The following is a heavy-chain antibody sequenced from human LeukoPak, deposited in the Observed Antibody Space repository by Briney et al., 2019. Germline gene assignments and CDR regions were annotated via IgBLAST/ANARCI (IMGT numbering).Heavy chain of an antibody. V-gene: IGHV4-39*01. CDR1: GVSISTSTYY. D-gene: IGHD1-26*01. CDR3: ARQGGWGGAASLIEY. Sequence: SETLSLTCTVSGVSISTSTYYWAWIRQPPGKGLERIESMFYRGSTYYNPSLKSRVTISVDTSKNQFSLKLSSVTASDTAIFYCARQGGWGGAASLIEYWGQGTLVTVSS. J-gene: IGHJ4*02. CDR2: MFYRGST.